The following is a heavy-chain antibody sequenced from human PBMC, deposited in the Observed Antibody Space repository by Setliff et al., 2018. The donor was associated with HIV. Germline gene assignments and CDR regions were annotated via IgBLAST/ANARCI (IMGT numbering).Heavy chain of an antibody. J-gene: IGHJ4*02. V-gene: IGHV4-39*06. CDR1: DGSMTSGSYY. Sequence: TSETLSLTCSVSDGSMTSGSYYWGWIRQPPGKGLEWIASVYYSGTTYYNPSLKSRLRMSVDTSKNQFTLKVISMTAADTAVYYCARLSCSSNSCPFDYRGQGTLVTVS. CDR3: ARLSCSSNSCPFDY. D-gene: IGHD2-2*01. CDR2: VYYSGTT.